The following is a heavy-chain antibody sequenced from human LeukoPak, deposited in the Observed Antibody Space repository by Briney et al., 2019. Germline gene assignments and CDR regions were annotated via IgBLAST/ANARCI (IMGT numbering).Heavy chain of an antibody. J-gene: IGHJ4*02. CDR3: ARDHAGYDF. CDR2: ISGSGGST. Sequence: GGSLRLSCAASGFTFSSYGMSWVRQAPGKGLEWVSAISGSGGSTYYAGSVKGRFSVSRDNAKNSLYLQMNSLRAEDTAIYYCARDHAGYDFWGQGTLVTVSS. CDR1: GFTFSSYG. V-gene: IGHV3-23*01. D-gene: IGHD5-18*01.